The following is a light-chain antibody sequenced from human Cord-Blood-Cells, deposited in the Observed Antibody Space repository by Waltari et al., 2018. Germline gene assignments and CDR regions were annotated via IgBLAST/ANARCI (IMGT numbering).Light chain of an antibody. J-gene: IGLJ3*02. CDR1: SSNIGAGYD. CDR3: QSYDSSLSGSV. CDR2: GNR. V-gene: IGLV1-40*01. Sequence: QSVLTQPPSVSGAPGQRVTISCTGSSSNIGAGYDVHWYQQLPGTAPKLLTYGNRNRPSGVPDRFSCSKSGTSASLAITGLQAEDEADYYCQSYDSSLSGSVFGGGTKLTVL.